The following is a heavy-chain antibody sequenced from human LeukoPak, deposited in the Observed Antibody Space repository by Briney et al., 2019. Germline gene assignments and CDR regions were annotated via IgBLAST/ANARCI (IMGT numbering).Heavy chain of an antibody. CDR1: GYTFTGYY. Sequence: ASVKVSCKASGYTFTGYYMHWVRQAPGQGLEWMGWINPNSGGTNYAQKFQGRVTMTRDTSISTAYMELSSLRSEDTAVYYCATFKGSGSYYNVPYTDYWGQGTLVTVSS. CDR3: ATFKGSGSYYNVPYTDY. J-gene: IGHJ4*02. D-gene: IGHD3-10*01. CDR2: INPNSGGT. V-gene: IGHV1-2*02.